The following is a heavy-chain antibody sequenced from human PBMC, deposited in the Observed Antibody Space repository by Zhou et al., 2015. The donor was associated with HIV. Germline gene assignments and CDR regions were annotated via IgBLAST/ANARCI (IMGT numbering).Heavy chain of an antibody. J-gene: IGHJ3*02. Sequence: QVQLVQSGAEVKKPGSSVKVSCKASGGSFRSYVISWVRQAPGQGLEWMGGITPTFDIVTYAQKFRGRLSITADEPTSTAYMELSSLRSEDAAVYYCARNIGNYNYAFDMWGQGTMLIVSS. CDR1: GGSFRSYV. V-gene: IGHV1-69*01. D-gene: IGHD5-24*01. CDR2: ITPTFDIV. CDR3: ARNIGNYNYAFDM.